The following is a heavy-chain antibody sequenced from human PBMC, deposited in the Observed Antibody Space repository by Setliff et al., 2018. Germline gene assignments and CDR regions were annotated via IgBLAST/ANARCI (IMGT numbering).Heavy chain of an antibody. Sequence: ASVKVSCKASGYTFTGYYMHWVRQAPGQGLEWMGRINANSGGTNYAQKFQGRVTMTRDTSISTAYMELSRLRSDDTAVYYCARSYYYDSSAANWFDPWGQGTLVTVSS. J-gene: IGHJ5*02. V-gene: IGHV1-2*06. CDR3: ARSYYYDSSAANWFDP. CDR1: GYTFTGYY. CDR2: INANSGGT. D-gene: IGHD3-22*01.